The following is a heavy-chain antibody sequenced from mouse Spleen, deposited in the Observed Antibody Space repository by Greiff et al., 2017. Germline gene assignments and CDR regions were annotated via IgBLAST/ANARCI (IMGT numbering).Heavy chain of an antibody. V-gene: IGHV5-17*01. D-gene: IGHD1-1*01. CDR2: ISSGSSTI. CDR3: ARPLRYAMDY. CDR1: GFTFSDYG. Sequence: EVKLMESGGGLVKPGGSLKLSCAASGFTFSDYGMHWVRQAPEKGLEWVAYISSGSSTIYYADTVKGRFTISRDNAKNTLFLQMTSLRSEDTAMYYCARPLRYAMDYWGQGTSVTVSS. J-gene: IGHJ4*01.